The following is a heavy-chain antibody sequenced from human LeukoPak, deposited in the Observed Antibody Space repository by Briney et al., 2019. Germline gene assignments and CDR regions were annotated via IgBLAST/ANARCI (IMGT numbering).Heavy chain of an antibody. Sequence: PGGSLRLSCAVSGITLSNYGMSWVRLAPGKGLEWVANMNEDGSEKNYVDSVKGRFTISRDNAQDSLYLQMNSLRAEDTAVYYCARDRGYSNFDYWGQGTLVTVSS. V-gene: IGHV3-7*01. CDR1: GITLSNYG. D-gene: IGHD4-11*01. CDR2: MNEDGSEK. CDR3: ARDRGYSNFDY. J-gene: IGHJ4*02.